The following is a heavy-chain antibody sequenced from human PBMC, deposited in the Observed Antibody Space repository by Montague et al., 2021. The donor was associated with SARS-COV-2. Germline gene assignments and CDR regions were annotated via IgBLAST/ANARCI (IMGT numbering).Heavy chain of an antibody. V-gene: IGHV4-59*08. Sequence: SETLSLTCTVSGVSISSYYWTWIRQPPGKGLEWIGFIYYSGSTNYNPSLKSRVTISVDLSKNQFSLRLSSVTAADTAVYYCAKQARTRYCANTTCFGAAFDIWGQGTMVTVSS. CDR3: AKQARTRYCANTTCFGAAFDI. CDR2: IYYSGST. CDR1: GVSISSYY. J-gene: IGHJ3*02. D-gene: IGHD2-8*01.